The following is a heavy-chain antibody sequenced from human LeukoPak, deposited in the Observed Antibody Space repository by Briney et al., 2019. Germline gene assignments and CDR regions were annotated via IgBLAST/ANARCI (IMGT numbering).Heavy chain of an antibody. CDR2: RQPGNVS. CDR1: GFTASTHH. J-gene: IGHJ4*02. V-gene: IGHV3-53*01. Sequence: GGSLRLSCAVSGFTASTHHMAWVRQAPGKGLEWVSVRQPGNVSYYADSVTGRFTTSTDSSKNTLFLQMRDLRAEDTALYYCARERDYDTYFDYWGQGTLVIVSS. CDR3: ARERDYDTYFDY. D-gene: IGHD3-22*01.